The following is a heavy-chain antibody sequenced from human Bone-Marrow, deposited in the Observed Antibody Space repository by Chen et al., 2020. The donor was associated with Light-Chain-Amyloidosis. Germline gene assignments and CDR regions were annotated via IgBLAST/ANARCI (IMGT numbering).Heavy chain of an antibody. CDR1: GFTFDAYG. CDR2: MNWNVGRT. V-gene: IGHV3-20*04. J-gene: IGHJ2*01. CDR3: AREAGVWITYYCDL. Sequence: EVQLVESGGRVVRPGGSLRLSCAAAGFTFDAYGMSWVRQAPGKGLVWVSGMNWNVGRTCYAGFVKCRVTISRDNAKNSLDLQMTTLSPEDTALYYCAREAGVWITYYCDLWGPGTLVTVSS. D-gene: IGHD1-26*01.